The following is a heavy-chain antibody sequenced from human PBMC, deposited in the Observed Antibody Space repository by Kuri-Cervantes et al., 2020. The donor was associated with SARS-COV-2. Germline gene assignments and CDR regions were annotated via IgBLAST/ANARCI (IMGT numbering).Heavy chain of an antibody. CDR3: ARVKSEDYYDSSGYYYEDY. CDR1: GFTFSSYA. Sequence: GESLKISCAASGFTFSSYAMHWVRQAPGKGLEWVAVISYDGSNKYYADSVKGRFTISRDNSKNTLYLQMNSLRAEDTAVYYCARVKSEDYYDSSGYYYEDYWGQGTLVTVSS. J-gene: IGHJ4*02. D-gene: IGHD3-22*01. CDR2: ISYDGSNK. V-gene: IGHV3-30-3*01.